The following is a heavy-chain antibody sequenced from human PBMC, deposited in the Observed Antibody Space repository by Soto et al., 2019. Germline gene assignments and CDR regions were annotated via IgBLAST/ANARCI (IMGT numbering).Heavy chain of an antibody. Sequence: EVHLLESGGDWVQPGGSLTLSCVASGFTFSSYAMTCVRQAPGKGLEWVSAIGATGLDTFYTDSVKGRFSMSRDNSTNTLFLQMNSLRDEDTARYFWAKQFITSGGVDYWGRGTVVTVSS. V-gene: IGHV3-23*01. D-gene: IGHD2-8*02. CDR2: IGATGLDT. CDR1: GFTFSSYA. J-gene: IGHJ4*02. CDR3: AKQFITSGGVDY.